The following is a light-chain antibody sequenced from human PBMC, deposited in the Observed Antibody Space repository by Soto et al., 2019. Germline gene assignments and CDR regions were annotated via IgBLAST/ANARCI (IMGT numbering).Light chain of an antibody. V-gene: IGKV2-29*03. CDR1: QSLLHSDGKTY. CDR2: EVS. J-gene: IGKJ1*01. Sequence: ILMTQTPLSLSIIPGQTASISCKSSQSLLHSDGKTYFYWYVQKAGQAPQPPIYEVSNRFSGVPERFSGSGSRTDFTLKISRVEADDVGIYYCMQAIDIPWTFGQGTKVDIK. CDR3: MQAIDIPWT.